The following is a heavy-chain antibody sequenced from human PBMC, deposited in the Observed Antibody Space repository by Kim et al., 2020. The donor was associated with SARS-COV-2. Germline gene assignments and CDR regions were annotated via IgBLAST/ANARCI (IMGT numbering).Heavy chain of an antibody. CDR2: ISAYNGNT. D-gene: IGHD3-3*02. CDR3: ARDGKEGLGFLELKDYFDY. J-gene: IGHJ4*02. CDR1: GYTFTSYG. Sequence: ASVKVSCKASGYTFTSYGISWVRQAPGQGLEWMGWISAYNGNTNYAQKLQGRVTMTTDTSTSTAYMELRSLRSDDTAVYYCARDGKEGLGFLELKDYFDYWGQGTLVTVSS. V-gene: IGHV1-18*01.